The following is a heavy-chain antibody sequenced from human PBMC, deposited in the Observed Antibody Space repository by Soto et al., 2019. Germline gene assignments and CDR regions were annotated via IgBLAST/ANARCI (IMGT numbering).Heavy chain of an antibody. V-gene: IGHV3-48*01. J-gene: IGHJ4*02. D-gene: IGHD2-15*01. CDR2: ISSNSVTI. Sequence: EVQLVESGGGLVQPRGSLRLSCAASGFTFINYRLAWVRQAPGKGLEWVSFISSNSVTIYYADSVRGRFTISRDNAKNSLYLQMNNLRVEDTAVYYCAKDGGRAAFFDYWGQGALVTVSA. CDR1: GFTFINYR. CDR3: AKDGGRAAFFDY.